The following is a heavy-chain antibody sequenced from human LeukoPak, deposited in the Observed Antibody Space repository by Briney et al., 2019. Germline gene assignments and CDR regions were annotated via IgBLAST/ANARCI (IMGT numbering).Heavy chain of an antibody. CDR1: GYTFTGYY. V-gene: IGHV1-2*06. D-gene: IGHD2-2*01. CDR3: ARAQYCSSTSCGVDV. Sequence: ASVKVSCKASGYTFTGYYMHWVRRAPAQGLEWMGRINPKSGDTSYAQKFQGRVTMTRDTSISTAYMELSRLSYDDTAVYHCARAQYCSSTSCGVDVWGQGTTVTVSS. CDR2: INPKSGDT. J-gene: IGHJ6*02.